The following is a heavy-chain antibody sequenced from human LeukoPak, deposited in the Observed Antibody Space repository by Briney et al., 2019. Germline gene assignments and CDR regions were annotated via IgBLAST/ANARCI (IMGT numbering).Heavy chain of an antibody. D-gene: IGHD3-10*01. CDR3: AKDYYGSGSYFYFDY. CDR2: ISGSGGST. J-gene: IGHJ4*02. CDR1: GFTFSSYG. Sequence: PGGSLRLSCAASGFTFSSYGMSWVRQAPGKGLEWVSAISGSGGSTYYADSVKGRFTISRDNSKNTLYLQMNSLRAEDTAVYYCAKDYYGSGSYFYFDYWGQGTLVTVSS. V-gene: IGHV3-23*01.